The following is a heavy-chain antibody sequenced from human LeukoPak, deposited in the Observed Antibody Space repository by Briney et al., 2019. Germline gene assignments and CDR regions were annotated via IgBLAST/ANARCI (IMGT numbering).Heavy chain of an antibody. CDR2: VNPDSGNT. V-gene: IGHV1-8*01. Sequence: ASVKVSCKASGHTLTSYDINWVRQATGQGLEWMGWVNPDSGNTGYAQKFQGRVTMTRNPCISTAYMELSSLTSEDTAVYYCARRIAAAGVGIVYWGQGTLVTVSS. CDR3: ARRIAAAGVGIVY. J-gene: IGHJ4*02. D-gene: IGHD6-13*01. CDR1: GHTLTSYD.